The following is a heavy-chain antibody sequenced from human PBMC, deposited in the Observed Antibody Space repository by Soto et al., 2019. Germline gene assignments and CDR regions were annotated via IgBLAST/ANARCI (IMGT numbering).Heavy chain of an antibody. V-gene: IGHV3-30*18. J-gene: IGHJ5*02. Sequence: LRLSCAASGFTFSSYGMHWVRQAPGKGLEWVAVISYDGSNKYYADSVKGRFTISRDNSKNTLYLQMNSLRAEDTAVYYCAKDVAIFGVVTPQGPFDPWGQGTLVTVSS. CDR3: AKDVAIFGVVTPQGPFDP. D-gene: IGHD3-3*01. CDR1: GFTFSSYG. CDR2: ISYDGSNK.